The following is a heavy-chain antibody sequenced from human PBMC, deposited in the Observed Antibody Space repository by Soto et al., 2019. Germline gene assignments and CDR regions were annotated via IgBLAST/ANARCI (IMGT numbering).Heavy chain of an antibody. CDR3: ARGGYYDSSGSRNYHYYGMDV. J-gene: IGHJ6*02. Sequence: QAQLVQSGAEVKKPGASVKVSCKASGYTFSSYGISWVRQAPGQGLEWLGWISPYNDDTKYAQKLQGRVTMTTDPSTRTAYMDLRRLRSDDTAVYFCARGGYYDSSGSRNYHYYGMDVWGQGTTVTVSS. CDR1: GYTFSSYG. CDR2: ISPYNDDT. V-gene: IGHV1-18*01. D-gene: IGHD3-22*01.